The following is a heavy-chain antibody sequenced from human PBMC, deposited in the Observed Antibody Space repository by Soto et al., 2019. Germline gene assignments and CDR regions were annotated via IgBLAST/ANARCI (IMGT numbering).Heavy chain of an antibody. CDR2: IIPIFGTA. V-gene: IGHV1-69*13. CDR1: GGTFSSYA. J-gene: IGHJ5*02. CDR3: ARDLSNSNWFDP. D-gene: IGHD4-4*01. Sequence: SVKVSCKASGGTFSSYAISWVRQAPGQGLEWMGGIIPIFGTANYAQKFQGRVTITADESTSTAYMELSSLRSDDTAVYYCARDLSNSNWFDPWGQGTLVTVSS.